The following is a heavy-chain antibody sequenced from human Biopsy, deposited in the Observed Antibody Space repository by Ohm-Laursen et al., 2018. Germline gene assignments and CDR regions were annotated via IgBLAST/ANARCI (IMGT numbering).Heavy chain of an antibody. Sequence: SLRLSCTASGFTFSNYATGWVRQAPGKGLECVSSIGSDARSTLYADSVQGRFTISRDNSKNTLYLQIDNLRAEDTALYYCARAGPYYSDFWGQGTLVTVSS. CDR2: IGSDARST. CDR1: GFTFSNYA. J-gene: IGHJ4*02. CDR3: ARAGPYYSDF. V-gene: IGHV3-23*01.